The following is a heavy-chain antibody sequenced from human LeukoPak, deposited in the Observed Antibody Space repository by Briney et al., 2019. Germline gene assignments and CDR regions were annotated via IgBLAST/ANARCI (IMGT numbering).Heavy chain of an antibody. V-gene: IGHV1-24*01. Sequence: ASVKVSCKVSGYTLTELSMHWVRQAPGKGLEWMGGFDPEDGETIYAQKFQGRVTMTEDTSTDTAYMELSRLRSDDTALYYCARDRVPFYSSTFKDYYLHYALDVWGQGTTVTVSS. J-gene: IGHJ6*02. CDR1: GYTLTELS. CDR3: ARDRVPFYSSTFKDYYLHYALDV. CDR2: FDPEDGET. D-gene: IGHD6-13*01.